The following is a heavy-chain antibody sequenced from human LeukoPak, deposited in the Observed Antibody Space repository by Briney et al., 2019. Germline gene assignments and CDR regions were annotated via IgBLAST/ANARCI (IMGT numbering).Heavy chain of an antibody. Sequence: KTSETLSLTCAVYGGSFSGYYWSWIRQPPGKGLEWIGEINHSGSTNYNPSLKSRVTISVDTSKNQFSLKLSSVTAADTAVYYCARYSSSWYDINWFDPWGQGTLVTVSS. V-gene: IGHV4-34*01. CDR3: ARYSSSWYDINWFDP. CDR2: INHSGST. CDR1: GGSFSGYY. J-gene: IGHJ5*02. D-gene: IGHD6-13*01.